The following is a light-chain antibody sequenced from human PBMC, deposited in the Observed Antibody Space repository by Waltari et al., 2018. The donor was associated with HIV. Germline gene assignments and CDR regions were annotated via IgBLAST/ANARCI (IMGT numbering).Light chain of an antibody. Sequence: NFMLTQPHSVSESPGKTVTISCSGAGGDIADNYVQWDQQRPGSAPTTVIYEDMQTPSGVPDRFSGSIDSSSNSASLTISGLKTEDEADYYCQSYYIKNLVVFGGGTKLTVL. CDR2: EDM. CDR1: GGDIADNY. CDR3: QSYYIKNLVV. J-gene: IGLJ2*01. V-gene: IGLV6-57*02.